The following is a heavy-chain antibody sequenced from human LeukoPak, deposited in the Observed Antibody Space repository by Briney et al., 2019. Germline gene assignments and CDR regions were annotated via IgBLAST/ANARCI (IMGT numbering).Heavy chain of an antibody. CDR2: IYYSGST. V-gene: IGHV4-30-4*01. J-gene: IGHJ4*02. D-gene: IGHD4-17*01. CDR1: VGSISSGDYY. CDR3: ARVDYGDYYFDS. Sequence: SETLSLTCTVSVGSISSGDYYWSWIRQPPGKGLVWIGYIYYSGSTYYNPSLKSRVNISVDTSKNQFSLKLNSVTAADTAVYYCARVDYGDYYFDSWGQGTLVTVSS.